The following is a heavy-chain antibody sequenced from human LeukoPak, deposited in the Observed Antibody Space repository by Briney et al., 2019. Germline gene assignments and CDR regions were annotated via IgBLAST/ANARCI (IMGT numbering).Heavy chain of an antibody. Sequence: SETLSLTCAVYGGSFSGYYCSWIRQPPGKGLEWIGEINHSGSTNYNPSLKSRVTISVDTSKNQFSLKLSSVTAADTAVYYCARAMAALARPVDYWGQGTLVTVSS. CDR1: GGSFSGYY. CDR3: ARAMAALARPVDY. D-gene: IGHD1-14*01. CDR2: INHSGST. V-gene: IGHV4-34*01. J-gene: IGHJ4*02.